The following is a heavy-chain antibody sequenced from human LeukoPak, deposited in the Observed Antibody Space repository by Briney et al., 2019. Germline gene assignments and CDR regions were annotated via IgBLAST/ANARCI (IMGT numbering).Heavy chain of an antibody. D-gene: IGHD2-2*01. V-gene: IGHV4-30-4*08. Sequence: SSQTLSLTCTVSGGSISSADYNWSWIRQPPGKGLEWIGYIYYSGSTYYNPSLKSRATISVDTSKNQFSLKLSSVTAADTAVYYCARACSSTTCYGAFDMWGQGTMVTVSS. CDR3: ARACSSTTCYGAFDM. J-gene: IGHJ3*02. CDR2: IYYSGST. CDR1: GGSISSADYN.